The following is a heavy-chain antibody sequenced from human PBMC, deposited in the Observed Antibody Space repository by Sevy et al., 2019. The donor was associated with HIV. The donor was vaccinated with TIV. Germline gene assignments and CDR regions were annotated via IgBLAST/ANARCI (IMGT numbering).Heavy chain of an antibody. J-gene: IGHJ6*02. CDR3: AGDGGAIFGVAYYYGMDV. CDR2: IKQDGSEK. CDR1: GFTFSSYW. V-gene: IGHV3-7*01. D-gene: IGHD3-3*01. Sequence: GGSLRLSCAASGFTFSSYWMSWVRQAPGKGLEWVANIKQDGSEKYYVDSVKGRFTISRDNAKNSLYLQMNSLRAEDTAVYYCAGDGGAIFGVAYYYGMDVWGQGTTVTVSS.